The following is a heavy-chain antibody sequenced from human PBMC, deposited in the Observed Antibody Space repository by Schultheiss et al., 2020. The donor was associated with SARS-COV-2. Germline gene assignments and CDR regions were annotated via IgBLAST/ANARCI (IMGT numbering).Heavy chain of an antibody. CDR3: AKGLGYCSSTTCQIWFDP. J-gene: IGHJ5*02. V-gene: IGHV3-30*18. CDR1: GFTVSSNY. D-gene: IGHD2-2*01. Sequence: GESLKISCAASGFTVSSNYMSWVRQAPGKGLEWVAVISYDGSNKYYADSVKGRFTISRDNSKNTLYLQMNSLRAEDTAVYYCAKGLGYCSSTTCQIWFDPWGQGTLVTVSS. CDR2: ISYDGSNK.